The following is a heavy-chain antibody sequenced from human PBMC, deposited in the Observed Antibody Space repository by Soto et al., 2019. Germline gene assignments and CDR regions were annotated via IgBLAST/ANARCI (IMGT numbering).Heavy chain of an antibody. CDR2: IIPIFGTV. J-gene: IGHJ6*02. CDR1: GGSFRTYS. V-gene: IGHV1-69*12. CDR3: AKGAVAGTPTSYYYYGMDV. Sequence: QVQLLQSGAEVKKPGSSVRVSCEASGGSFRTYSISWVRQAPGQGLEWRGEIIPIFGTVNYAQKFQGRVTITADEPTTTVYMDLRSLRSEDTAVYYCAKGAVAGTPTSYYYYGMDVWGQGTTVTVSS. D-gene: IGHD6-19*01.